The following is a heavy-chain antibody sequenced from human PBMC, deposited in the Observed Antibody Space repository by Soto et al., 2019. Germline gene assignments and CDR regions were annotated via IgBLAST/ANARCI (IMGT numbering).Heavy chain of an antibody. CDR2: IYYSGST. CDR3: ARALGIVIYVPSGIDY. V-gene: IGHV4-31*03. D-gene: IGHD2-2*02. CDR1: GGSISSGGYY. Sequence: SETLSLTCTVSGGSISSGGYYWTWIRQHPGKGLEWIGYIYYSGSTYYNVSLKSRLTMSVDTSKNQFSLKLSSVTAADTAVYYCARALGIVIYVPSGIDYWGQGTLVTVSS. J-gene: IGHJ4*02.